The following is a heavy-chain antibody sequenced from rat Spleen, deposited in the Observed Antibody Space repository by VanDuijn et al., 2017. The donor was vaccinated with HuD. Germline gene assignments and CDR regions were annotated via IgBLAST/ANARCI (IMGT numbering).Heavy chain of an antibody. J-gene: IGHJ4*01. CDR1: GFTFSNYG. CDR2: ISYDGGNT. CDR3: ARPCSRRYVMDA. V-gene: IGHV5-22*01. Sequence: EVQLVESGGGLVQPGRSMRLSCAASGFTFSNYGMAWVRQAPKKGLEWVAYISYDGGNTYYGDSVKGRFTISRDNAKSTLYLQMNSLRSEDTATYYCARPCSRRYVMDAWGQGASVTVSS. D-gene: IGHD1-2*01.